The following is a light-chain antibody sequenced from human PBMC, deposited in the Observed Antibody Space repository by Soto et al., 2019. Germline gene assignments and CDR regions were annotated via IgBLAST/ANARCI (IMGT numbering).Light chain of an antibody. Sequence: DIQMTQSPSTLSASVGDRVTITCRASQSISNWLAWYQQKPGKAPKLLIYKASSLESGVPSRFSGSGSGTEFTLTISSLQPDDFAAYYCQHYNSYSTWTFGQGTKVEIK. J-gene: IGKJ1*01. CDR3: QHYNSYSTWT. CDR1: QSISNW. CDR2: KAS. V-gene: IGKV1-5*03.